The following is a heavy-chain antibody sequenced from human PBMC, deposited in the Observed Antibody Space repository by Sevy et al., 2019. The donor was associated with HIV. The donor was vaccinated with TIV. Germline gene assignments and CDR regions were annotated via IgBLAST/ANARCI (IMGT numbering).Heavy chain of an antibody. CDR1: GFTFSSYA. CDR3: VRANGFFEWLLSANHYFDY. V-gene: IGHV3-30-3*01. J-gene: IGHJ4*02. D-gene: IGHD3-3*01. CDR2: ISYDGSNK. Sequence: GGSLRLSCAASGFTFSSYAMHWVRQAPGKGLEWVAVISYDGSNKYYADSVKGRFTISRDNSKNTLYLQMNSLRAEDTAVYYCVRANGFFEWLLSANHYFDYWGQGTLVTVSS.